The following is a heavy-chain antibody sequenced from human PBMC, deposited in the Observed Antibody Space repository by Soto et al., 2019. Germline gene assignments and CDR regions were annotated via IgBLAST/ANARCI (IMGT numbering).Heavy chain of an antibody. CDR2: ICGSGGST. D-gene: IGHD3-3*01. CDR3: AGGYDFWSGYYGMDV. V-gene: IGHV3-23*01. J-gene: IGHJ6*02. Sequence: XGSLRRSCAASGCTRSGYAMSWVRQAPGKGLEWVAAICGSGGSTYYADSVKGRFTISRDTSKNTLNLQMNSLRAEDTAVYYCAGGYDFWSGYYGMDVWGQGTTVIVSS. CDR1: GCTRSGYA.